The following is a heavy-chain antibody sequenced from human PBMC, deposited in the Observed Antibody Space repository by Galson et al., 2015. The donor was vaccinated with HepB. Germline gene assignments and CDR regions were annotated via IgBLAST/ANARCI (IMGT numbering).Heavy chain of an antibody. Sequence: LSLTCAVYGGSFRGYYRSWIRQPPGKGLEWIGEINRGGSTNYNPSHKNRLTISADTSKKQFSLRMTSVTAADTAIYYCARGPHSKRTYWGQGTLVTVSS. D-gene: IGHD4-11*01. CDR1: GGSFRGYY. J-gene: IGHJ4*02. CDR2: INRGGST. V-gene: IGHV4-34*01. CDR3: ARGPHSKRTY.